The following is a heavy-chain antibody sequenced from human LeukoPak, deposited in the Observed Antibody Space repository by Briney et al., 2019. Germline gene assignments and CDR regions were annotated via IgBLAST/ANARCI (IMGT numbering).Heavy chain of an antibody. CDR2: IIPILGIA. CDR1: GGTFSSYA. Sequence: ASVKVSCKASGGTFSSYAISWVRQAPGQGLEWMGRIIPILGIANYAQKFQGRVTITADKSTSTAYMELSSLRSEDTAVYYCARPGTPDLGYSYGHYYYYGMDVWGQGTTVTVSS. J-gene: IGHJ6*02. D-gene: IGHD5-18*01. V-gene: IGHV1-69*04. CDR3: ARPGTPDLGYSYGHYYYYGMDV.